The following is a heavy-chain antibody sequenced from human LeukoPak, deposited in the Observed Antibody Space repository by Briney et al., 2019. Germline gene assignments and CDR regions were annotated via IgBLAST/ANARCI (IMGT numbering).Heavy chain of an antibody. Sequence: GGSLRLSCAASGFTFTNAYMTWVRQAPGKGLEWVGRIKSKTDGGTTDYAAPVKGRFTISRDESKNTVYLEMNSLKTEDTAVYYCTTTSYGANAYWGQGTLVTASS. V-gene: IGHV3-15*01. J-gene: IGHJ4*02. CDR1: GFTFTNAY. D-gene: IGHD4-17*01. CDR3: TTTSYGANAY. CDR2: IKSKTDGGTT.